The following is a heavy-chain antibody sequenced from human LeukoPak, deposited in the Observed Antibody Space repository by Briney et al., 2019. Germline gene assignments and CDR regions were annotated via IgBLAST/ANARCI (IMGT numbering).Heavy chain of an antibody. Sequence: GGSLRLSCAASGFTFSSYSMNWVRQAPGKGLEWVSYISSSSSTIYYADSVKGRFTISRDNAKNSLYLQMNSLRPEDTAVYYCAKGSSSSWTNFDYWGQGTLATVSS. V-gene: IGHV3-48*04. CDR2: ISSSSSTI. D-gene: IGHD6-13*01. CDR1: GFTFSSYS. J-gene: IGHJ4*02. CDR3: AKGSSSSWTNFDY.